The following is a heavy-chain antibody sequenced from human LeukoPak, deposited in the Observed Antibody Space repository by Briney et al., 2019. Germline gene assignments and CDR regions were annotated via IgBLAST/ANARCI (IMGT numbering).Heavy chain of an antibody. J-gene: IGHJ4*02. CDR2: IYYSGST. V-gene: IGHV4-59*08. Sequence: SETLSLTCNVSGGSISGYYWGWIRQPPGKGLEWIGYIYYSGSTNYNPSLKSRVTISVDTAKNQFSLRLSSVTAADTAVYYCARGIGSGSYSDYWGQGTLVTVSS. CDR3: ARGIGSGSYSDY. D-gene: IGHD3-10*01. CDR1: GGSISGYY.